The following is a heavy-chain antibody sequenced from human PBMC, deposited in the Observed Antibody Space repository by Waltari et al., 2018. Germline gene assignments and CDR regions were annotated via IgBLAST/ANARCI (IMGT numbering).Heavy chain of an antibody. V-gene: IGHV4-61*09. CDR1: GGSISSGSYY. Sequence: QVQLQESGPGLVKPSQTLSLTCTVSGGSISSGSYYWRWIRQPAGKGLEWIGYIYTSGSTNYNPSLKSRVTISVDTSKNQFSLKLSSVTAADTAVYYCARDVGDCSGGSYYVDYWGQGTLVTVSS. D-gene: IGHD2-15*01. CDR2: IYTSGST. J-gene: IGHJ4*02. CDR3: ARDVGDCSGGSYYVDY.